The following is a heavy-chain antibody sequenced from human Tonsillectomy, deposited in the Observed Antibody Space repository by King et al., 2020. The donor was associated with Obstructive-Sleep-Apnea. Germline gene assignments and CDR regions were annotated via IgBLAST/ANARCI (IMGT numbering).Heavy chain of an antibody. CDR3: AEGVHTFDI. V-gene: IGHV4-39*07. CDR2: IYYSGRT. J-gene: IGHJ3*02. Sequence: QLQESGPGLVKPSETLSLTCTVSCGSISTSSYYWVWIRQPPGQGLEWIGRIYYSGRTYYNPTLKSGVTISVDSSKNQFSLRLSSLTAADTAVYYCAEGVHTFDIWGPGTLVTVSS. CDR1: CGSISTSSYY.